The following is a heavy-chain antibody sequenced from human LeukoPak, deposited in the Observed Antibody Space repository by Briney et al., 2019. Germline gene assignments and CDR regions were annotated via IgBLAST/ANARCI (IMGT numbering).Heavy chain of an antibody. Sequence: PGGSLRLSCAASGFTFSSYAMNWVRQAPGKGLEWVSVISGTATTTYYADSVKGRFAISRDNSKNTLYLQMNSLRVEDTAVYYCAKGQSGYCSGTTCHGAFDIWGQGTLVTVSS. CDR3: AKGQSGYCSGTTCHGAFDI. J-gene: IGHJ3*02. V-gene: IGHV3-23*01. D-gene: IGHD2-2*03. CDR2: ISGTATTT. CDR1: GFTFSSYA.